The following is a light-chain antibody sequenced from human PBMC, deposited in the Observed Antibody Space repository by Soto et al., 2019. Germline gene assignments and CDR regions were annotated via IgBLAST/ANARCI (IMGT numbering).Light chain of an antibody. J-gene: IGKJ2*01. CDR3: QQYYGIPYT. CDR2: WAS. CDR1: QSLLYSSNNKNY. V-gene: IGKV4-1*01. Sequence: DIVMTQSPDSLAVSLGERATINCKSSQSLLYSSNNKNYLVWYQQKPGQPPKLLIYWASTRESGVPDRFSGSGSGTDFTLTISSLQAEDVAVYFCQQYYGIPYTFGQGTKFEIK.